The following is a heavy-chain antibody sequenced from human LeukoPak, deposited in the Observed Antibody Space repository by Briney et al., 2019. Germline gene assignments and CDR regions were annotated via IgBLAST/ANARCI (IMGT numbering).Heavy chain of an antibody. CDR3: AKGYTFHGVAHDSGYFDY. V-gene: IGHV3-9*03. CDR2: ITWDGGNI. J-gene: IGHJ4*02. Sequence: GRSLRLSCVTSGFTFGDYTMHWVRQVPGKGLEWLSGITWDGGNIAYADSVKGRFTISRDNAKSSLYLQMNSLRNEDMAFYFCAKGYTFHGVAHDSGYFDYWGQGTLVTVSS. D-gene: IGHD3-3*01. CDR1: GFTFGDYT.